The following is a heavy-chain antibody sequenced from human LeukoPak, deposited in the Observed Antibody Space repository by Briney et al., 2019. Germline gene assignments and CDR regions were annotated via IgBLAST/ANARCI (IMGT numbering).Heavy chain of an antibody. CDR1: GGSISSSNR. V-gene: IGHV4-4*02. Sequence: SETLSLTCAVSGGSISSSNRWSWVRQPPGKGLEWTGEIYHSGSTNYNPSLKSRVTISVDKSKNQFSLKLSSVTAADTAVYYCANIAVAGQFFDYWGQGTLVTVSS. CDR2: IYHSGST. CDR3: ANIAVAGQFFDY. J-gene: IGHJ4*02. D-gene: IGHD6-19*01.